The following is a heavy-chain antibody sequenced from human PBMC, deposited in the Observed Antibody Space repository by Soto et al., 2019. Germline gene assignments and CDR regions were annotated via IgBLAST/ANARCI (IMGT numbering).Heavy chain of an antibody. CDR1: GFTFSSYS. V-gene: IGHV3-21*01. D-gene: IGHD2-2*01. CDR3: ARESCSSSSCSTRYGMDV. CDR2: ISSSSSYI. J-gene: IGHJ6*02. Sequence: GGSLRLSCAASGFTFSSYSMNWVRQAPGKGLEWVSSISSSSSYIYYADSVKGRFTISRDNAKNSLYLQMNSLRAEDTAVYYCARESCSSSSCSTRYGMDVWGQGTTVTVSS.